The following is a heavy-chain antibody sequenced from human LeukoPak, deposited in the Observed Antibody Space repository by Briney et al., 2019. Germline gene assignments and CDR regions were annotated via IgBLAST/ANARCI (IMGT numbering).Heavy chain of an antibody. CDR2: ISGSGGST. D-gene: IGHD3-22*01. CDR3: AKDLYDSSGYYYSANAFDI. Sequence: GALRLSCAASGLTFSSYAMSWVCQAPGKGLEWVSAISGSGGSTYYADSVKGRFTISRDNSKNTLYLQMNSLRAEDTAVYYCAKDLYDSSGYYYSANAFDIWGQGTMVTVSS. J-gene: IGHJ3*02. CDR1: GLTFSSYA. V-gene: IGHV3-23*01.